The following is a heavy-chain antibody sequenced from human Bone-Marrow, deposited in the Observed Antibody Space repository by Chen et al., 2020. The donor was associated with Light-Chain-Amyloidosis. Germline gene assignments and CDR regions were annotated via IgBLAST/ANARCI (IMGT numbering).Heavy chain of an antibody. CDR2: IYPDDSDA. D-gene: IGHD5-12*01. J-gene: IGHJ4*02. Sequence: EVQLEQSGPEVKHPGESLKISCKGSGYTFPNYWIGWVRQMPGKGLEWMGVIYPDDSDARYSPSFEGQVTISADKSITTAYLQWRSLKASDTAMYYCARRRDGYNFDYWGQGTLVTVSS. CDR1: GYTFPNYW. CDR3: ARRRDGYNFDY. V-gene: IGHV5-51*01.